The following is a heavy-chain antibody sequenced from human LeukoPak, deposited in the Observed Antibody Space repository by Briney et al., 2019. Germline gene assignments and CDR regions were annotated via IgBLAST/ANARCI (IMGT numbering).Heavy chain of an antibody. J-gene: IGHJ3*02. D-gene: IGHD6-6*01. V-gene: IGHV1-46*01. CDR1: GYTFTTYY. Sequence: ASVKVSCKASGYTFTTYYIHWVRQAPGQGLEWMGIINPSGGSTSYAQKFQGRVTMTRDTSTSRVYMEVSSLRSEDTAVYYCARDSNSGAFDIWGQGTMVTVSS. CDR2: INPSGGST. CDR3: ARDSNSGAFDI.